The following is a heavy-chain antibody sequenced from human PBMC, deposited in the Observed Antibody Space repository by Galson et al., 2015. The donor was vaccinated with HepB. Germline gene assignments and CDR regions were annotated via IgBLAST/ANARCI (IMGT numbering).Heavy chain of an antibody. CDR1: GFTFSGSA. V-gene: IGHV3-73*01. Sequence: SLRLSCAASGFTFSGSAMHWVRQASGKGLEWVGRIRSKANSYATAYAASVKGRFTISRDDSKNTAYLQMNSLRAEDTAVYYCARRSEVVTPPYYYYYYGMDVWGQGTTATVSS. J-gene: IGHJ6*02. D-gene: IGHD4-23*01. CDR2: IRSKANSYAT. CDR3: ARRSEVVTPPYYYYYYGMDV.